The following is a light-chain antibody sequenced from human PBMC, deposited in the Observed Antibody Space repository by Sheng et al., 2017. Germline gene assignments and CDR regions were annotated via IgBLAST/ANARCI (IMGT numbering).Light chain of an antibody. CDR3: QQYFTYPRT. CDR2: AAS. Sequence: AIRITQSPSSLSASTGDRITITCRASQGISTYLAWYQQKLGKAPKLLIYAASTLQSGVPSRVSGSGSGTDFTLTISSLQSEDSATYYCQQYFTYPRTFGQGTEVEIK. CDR1: QGISTY. J-gene: IGKJ1*01. V-gene: IGKV1-8*01.